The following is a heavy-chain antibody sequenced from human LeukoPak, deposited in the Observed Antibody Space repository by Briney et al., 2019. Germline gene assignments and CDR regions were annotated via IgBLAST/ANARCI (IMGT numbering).Heavy chain of an antibody. J-gene: IGHJ3*02. V-gene: IGHV4-59*12. CDR2: IYYSGST. CDR3: ARDDCSSTSCSHDAFDI. Sequence: SQTLSLTCTVSGGSISSYYWSWIRQPPGKGLEWIGYIYYSGSTNYNPSLKSRVTISVDTSKNQFSQKLSSVTAADTAVYYCARDDCSSTSCSHDAFDIWGQGTMVTVSS. D-gene: IGHD2-2*01. CDR1: GGSISSYY.